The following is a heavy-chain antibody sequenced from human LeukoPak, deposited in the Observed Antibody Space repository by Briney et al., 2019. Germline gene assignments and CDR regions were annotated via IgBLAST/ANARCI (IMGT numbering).Heavy chain of an antibody. CDR1: GGSFSGYY. V-gene: IGHV4-34*01. CDR3: ARGISYYDFWSGYYNKNPRLLDP. Sequence: SETLSLTCAVYGGSFSGYYWSWICQPPGKGLEWIGEINHSGSTNYNPSLKSRVTISVDTSKNQFSLKLSSVTAADTAVYYCARGISYYDFWSGYYNKNPRLLDPWGQGTLVTVSS. CDR2: INHSGST. J-gene: IGHJ5*02. D-gene: IGHD3-3*01.